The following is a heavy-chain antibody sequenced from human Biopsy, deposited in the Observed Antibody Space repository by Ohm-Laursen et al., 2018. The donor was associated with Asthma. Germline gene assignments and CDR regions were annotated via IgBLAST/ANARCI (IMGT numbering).Heavy chain of an antibody. J-gene: IGHJ4*02. V-gene: IGHV1-46*01. CDR3: ARAGALIVGATMGY. D-gene: IGHD1-26*01. Sequence: ASVKVSCNASGYTFTSYGISWVRQAPGQGLEWMGIINPSGGSTSYAQKFQGRVTMTRDTSTSTVYMELSSLRSEDTAVYYCARAGALIVGATMGYWGQGTLVPVSS. CDR1: GYTFTSYG. CDR2: INPSGGST.